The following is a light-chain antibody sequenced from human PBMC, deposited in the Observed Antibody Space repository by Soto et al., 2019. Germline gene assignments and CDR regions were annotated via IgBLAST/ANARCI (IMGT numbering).Light chain of an antibody. CDR3: QQRYNWPST. V-gene: IGKV3-11*01. CDR1: QSVSSY. J-gene: IGKJ4*01. CDR2: DAS. Sequence: EIVLTQSPVTLPLSPGERATLSCRASQSVSSYLGWYQQKPGQAPRLLIYDASRRATGIPARFSGSGSGTDFTLTISSLEPEDFAVYYCQQRYNWPSTFGGGTKVEIK.